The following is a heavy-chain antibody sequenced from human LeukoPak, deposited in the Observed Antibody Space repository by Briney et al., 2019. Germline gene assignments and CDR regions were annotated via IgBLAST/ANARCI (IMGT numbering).Heavy chain of an antibody. V-gene: IGHV1-18*01. CDR3: ARDGTSTDDY. Sequence: GASVKVSCKTSVYTFSNFGISWVRQAPGQGLEWMGWISGNNDNPNYGQKFQGRFTMTTDSSTSTAYMELRNLRSDDTAVYYCARDGTSTDDYWGQGTLVTVSS. J-gene: IGHJ4*02. CDR1: VYTFSNFG. D-gene: IGHD2-2*01. CDR2: ISGNNDNP.